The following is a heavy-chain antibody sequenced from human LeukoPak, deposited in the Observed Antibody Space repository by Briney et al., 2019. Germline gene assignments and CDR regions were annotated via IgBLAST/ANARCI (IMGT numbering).Heavy chain of an antibody. J-gene: IGHJ6*02. CDR3: ARETALVTNYYSYYGMDV. CDR2: INPIGART. CDR1: GYTFTSYF. V-gene: IGHV1-46*01. Sequence: ASVKVSCKTSGYTFTSYFIHWVRQAPGQGLDWMGIINPIGARTTYAQKFRGRLTMTRDTSTSTVYMELSGLRSEDTAVYYCARETALVTNYYSYYGMDVWGQGTTVTVSS. D-gene: IGHD5-18*01.